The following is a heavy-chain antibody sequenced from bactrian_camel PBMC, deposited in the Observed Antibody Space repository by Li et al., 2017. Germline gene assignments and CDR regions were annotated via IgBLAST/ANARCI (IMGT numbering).Heavy chain of an antibody. CDR2: IYSGGRGT. Sequence: VQLVESGGGSVQAGGSLRLSCAVSEFTYSSGCVGWFRQAPGKEREAVASIYSGGRGTYYADSVKGRFTMSRDNDWRTVYLQMNGLTPEDTAMYYCSINVHAPRVVPGIACAPQEYWGQGTQVTVS. CDR3: SINVHAPRVVPGIACAPQEY. D-gene: IGHD6*01. V-gene: IGHV3S59*01. J-gene: IGHJ4*01. CDR1: EFTYSSGC.